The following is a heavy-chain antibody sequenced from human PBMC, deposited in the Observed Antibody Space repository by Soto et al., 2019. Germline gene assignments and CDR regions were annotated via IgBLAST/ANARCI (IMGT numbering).Heavy chain of an antibody. CDR3: ARDSASTLSGLTDY. V-gene: IGHV3-30-3*01. J-gene: IGHJ4*02. Sequence: GGSLRLSCAASGFTFSSHAMHWVRQAPGKGLEWLAVLSYDGSNKYYADSVKGRFTISRDNSKNTLYLQMDSLRPEDTAVYYCARDSASTLSGLTDYWGRGALVTVSS. D-gene: IGHD2-2*01. CDR1: GFTFSSHA. CDR2: LSYDGSNK.